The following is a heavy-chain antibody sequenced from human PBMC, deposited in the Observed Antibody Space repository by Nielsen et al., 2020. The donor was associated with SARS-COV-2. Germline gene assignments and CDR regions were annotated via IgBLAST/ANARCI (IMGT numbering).Heavy chain of an antibody. CDR1: GFTFTSSA. CDR2: IVVGSGNT. D-gene: IGHD1-26*01. V-gene: IGHV1-58*01. J-gene: IGHJ4*02. Sequence: SVQVSCKASGFTFTSSAVQWVRQARGQRLEWIGWIVVGSGNTNYAQKFQERVTITRDMSTSTAYMELISLRSEDTAVYYCAADLGGSYVDYWGQGTLVTVSS. CDR3: AADLGGSYVDY.